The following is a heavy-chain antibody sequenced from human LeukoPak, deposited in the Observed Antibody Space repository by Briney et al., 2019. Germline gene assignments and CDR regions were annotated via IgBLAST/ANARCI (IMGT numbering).Heavy chain of an antibody. CDR3: ARARVGTAMADFDY. J-gene: IGHJ4*02. V-gene: IGHV5-10-1*01. Sequence: GESLKISCKASGYRFPSYWITWVRQMPGKGLEWMGGIDPIDSYTTYSPSFQGHVTISADKSIATVYLQWSSLKASDTAMYYCARARVGTAMADFDYWGQGTLVTVSS. D-gene: IGHD5-18*01. CDR1: GYRFPSYW. CDR2: IDPIDSYT.